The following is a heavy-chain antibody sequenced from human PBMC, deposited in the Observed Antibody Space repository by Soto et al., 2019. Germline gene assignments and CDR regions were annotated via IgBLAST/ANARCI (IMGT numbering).Heavy chain of an antibody. Sequence: GASVKVSCKASGGTFSSYAISWVRQAPGQGLEWMGGIIPIFGTANYAQKFQGRVTITADKSTSTAYMELSSLRSEDTAVYYCARGEWLVNFDYWGQGTLVTVSS. V-gene: IGHV1-69*06. CDR3: ARGEWLVNFDY. CDR2: IIPIFGTA. D-gene: IGHD6-19*01. J-gene: IGHJ4*02. CDR1: GGTFSSYA.